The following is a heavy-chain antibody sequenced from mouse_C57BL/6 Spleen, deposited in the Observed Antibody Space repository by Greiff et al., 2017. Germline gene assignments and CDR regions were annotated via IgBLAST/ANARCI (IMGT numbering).Heavy chain of an antibody. V-gene: IGHV1-39*01. CDR1: GYSFTDYN. CDR3: ARKWDYDYYYYAMDY. D-gene: IGHD2-4*01. J-gene: IGHJ4*01. CDR2: INPNYGTT. Sequence: VQLKESGPELVKPGASVKISCKASGYSFTDYNMNWVKQSNGKSLEWIGVINPNYGTTSYNQKFKGKATLTVDQSSSTAYMQLNSLTSEDSAVYYCARKWDYDYYYYAMDYWGQGTSVTVSS.